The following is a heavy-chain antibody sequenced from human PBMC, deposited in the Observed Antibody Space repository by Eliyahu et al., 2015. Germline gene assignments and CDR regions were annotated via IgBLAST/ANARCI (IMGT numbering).Heavy chain of an antibody. CDR1: GFTFSSYA. J-gene: IGHJ4*02. V-gene: IGHV3-23*01. CDR3: AKSPNYERYFFDS. Sequence: EVHLLESGGTLVQPGGSLRVSCAASGFTFSSYAMTWVRQAPGKGLAWVSSISGSGGSTYYADSVKGRFTISRDNSKNTLYLQMNSLRAEDTAVYYCAKSPNYERYFFDSWGQGTLVTVSS. D-gene: IGHD3-3*01. CDR2: ISGSGGST.